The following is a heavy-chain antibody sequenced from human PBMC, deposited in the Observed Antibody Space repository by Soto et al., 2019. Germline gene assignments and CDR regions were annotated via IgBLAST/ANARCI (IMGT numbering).Heavy chain of an antibody. CDR3: ASGSGVTMVRGAYGFFDY. V-gene: IGHV1-69*13. J-gene: IGHJ4*02. CDR1: GGTFSSYA. D-gene: IGHD3-10*01. Sequence: SVKVSYKASGGTFSSYAISWVRQAPGQGLEWMGGIIPIFGTANYAQKFQGRVTITADESTSTAYMELSSLRSEDTAVYYCASGSGVTMVRGAYGFFDYWGQGTLVTVSS. CDR2: IIPIFGTA.